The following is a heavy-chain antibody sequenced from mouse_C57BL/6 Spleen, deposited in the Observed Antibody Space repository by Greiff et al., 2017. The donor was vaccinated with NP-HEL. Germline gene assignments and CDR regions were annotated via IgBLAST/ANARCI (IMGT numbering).Heavy chain of an antibody. CDR1: GYAFSSSW. D-gene: IGHD3-3*01. Sequence: VQLQQSGPELVKPGASVKISCKASGYAFSSSWMNWVKQRPGKGLEWIGRIYPGAGDTNYNGKFKGKATLTADKSSSTAYMQLSSLTSEDSAVYFCARERDGYFDVWGPGTTVTVSS. J-gene: IGHJ1*01. CDR3: ARERDGYFDV. CDR2: IYPGAGDT. V-gene: IGHV1-82*01.